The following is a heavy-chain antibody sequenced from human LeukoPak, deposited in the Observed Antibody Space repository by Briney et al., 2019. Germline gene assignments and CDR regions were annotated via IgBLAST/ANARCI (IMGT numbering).Heavy chain of an antibody. J-gene: IGHJ4*02. CDR2: ISYDGSNK. CDR1: GFTFSSYG. CDR3: AKATWGEIDY. Sequence: GGSLRLSCAASGFTFSSYGMHWVRQAPGKGLEWVAVISYDGSNKYYADSMKGRFTISRDNSKNTLYLQMNSLRAEDTAVYYCAKATWGEIDYWGQGTLVTVSS. D-gene: IGHD3-16*01. V-gene: IGHV3-30*18.